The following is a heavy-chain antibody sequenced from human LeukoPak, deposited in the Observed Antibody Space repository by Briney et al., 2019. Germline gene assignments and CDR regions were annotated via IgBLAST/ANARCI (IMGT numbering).Heavy chain of an antibody. V-gene: IGHV3-74*01. J-gene: IGHJ4*02. CDR1: GFTFSSYW. D-gene: IGHD2-15*01. CDR2: IDGDGSST. CDR3: AKVFILRAFEY. Sequence: GGSLRLSCAASGFTFSSYWMQWVRQAPGKGLVWVSRIDGDGSSTNYADSVKGRFTISRDNAKNTLYLQMNSLRAEDTAVYYCAKVFILRAFEYWGQGTLVTVSS.